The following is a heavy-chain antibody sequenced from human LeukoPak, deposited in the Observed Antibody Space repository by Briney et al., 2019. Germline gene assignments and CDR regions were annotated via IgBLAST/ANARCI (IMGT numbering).Heavy chain of an antibody. CDR2: IYYRGST. CDR3: ARGSSSSYYYYYYMDV. CDR1: VGSISSSSYY. J-gene: IGHJ6*03. Sequence: PETLSLTCTVSVGSISSSSYYWGWIRQPPGKGLEWIGNIYYRGSTYYNPPLKSRVTISVDTSKNQFSLKLSSVTAADTAVYYCARGSSSSYYYYYYMDVWGKGTTVTVSS. V-gene: IGHV4-39*07. D-gene: IGHD6-6*01.